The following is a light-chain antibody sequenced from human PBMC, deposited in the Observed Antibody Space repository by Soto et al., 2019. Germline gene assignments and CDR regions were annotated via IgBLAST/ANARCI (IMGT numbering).Light chain of an antibody. CDR3: CSYAGSHTFYV. V-gene: IGLV2-23*01. Sequence: QSALTQPASVSGSPGQSITISCTGTSSDVGSYNLVSWYQQHPGKAPKLMIYEGSKRPSGVSNRLSGSKSGNTASLTISGLQAEDEADYYCCSYAGSHTFYVFGSGTKLTVL. CDR1: SSDVGSYNL. J-gene: IGLJ1*01. CDR2: EGS.